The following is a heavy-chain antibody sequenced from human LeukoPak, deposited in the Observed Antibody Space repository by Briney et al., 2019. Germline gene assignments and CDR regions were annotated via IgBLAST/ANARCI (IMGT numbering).Heavy chain of an antibody. CDR2: ISSSGGST. D-gene: IGHD4-17*01. CDR1: GFTFSSYA. CDR3: ARSAGLRCFDY. V-gene: IGHV3-23*01. J-gene: IGHJ4*02. Sequence: GGSLRLSCVASGFTFSSYAMSWVRQAPGKGLEWVSGISSSGGSTYYADSVKGRFTISRDNSKDTLCLQMDSLRAEDTAVYYCARSAGLRCFDYWGLGTLVTVSS.